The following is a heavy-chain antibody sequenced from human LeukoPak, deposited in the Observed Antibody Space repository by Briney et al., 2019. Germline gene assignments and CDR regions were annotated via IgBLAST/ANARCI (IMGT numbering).Heavy chain of an antibody. V-gene: IGHV4-39*01. Sequence: SETLSLTCTVSGGSISSSSYYWGWIRQPPGKGLEWIGSIYYSGSTYYNPSLKSRVTISVDTSKNQFSLKLSSVTAADTAVYYCATNQHPSRTKSRVGSSSRLNVDYWGQGTLVTVSS. CDR1: GGSISSSSYY. D-gene: IGHD6-6*01. CDR3: ATNQHPSRTKSRVGSSSRLNVDY. CDR2: IYYSGST. J-gene: IGHJ4*02.